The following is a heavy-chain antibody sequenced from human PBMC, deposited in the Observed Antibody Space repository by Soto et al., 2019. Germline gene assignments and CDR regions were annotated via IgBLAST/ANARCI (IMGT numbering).Heavy chain of an antibody. D-gene: IGHD6-19*01. CDR3: ARGPRKQWLPSGYYYYYGMDV. CDR2: INHSGST. J-gene: IGHJ6*02. V-gene: IGHV4-34*01. CDR1: GGSFSGYY. Sequence: SETLSLTCAVYGGSFSGYYWSWIRQPPGKGLEWIGEINHSGSTNYNPSLKSRVTISVDTSKNQFSLKLSSVTAADTAVYYCARGPRKQWLPSGYYYYYGMDVWGQGTTVTVSS.